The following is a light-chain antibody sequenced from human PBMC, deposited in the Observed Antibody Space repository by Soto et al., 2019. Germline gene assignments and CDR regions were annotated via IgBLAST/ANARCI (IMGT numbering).Light chain of an antibody. Sequence: DIQMTQSPSSLSASVGDRVTITCRASQGIRNYLAWYQQKPGKVPSLLIYAASTLEPGVPSRFSGSGSGTDFTLTISSLQPEDVANYYGQKYDIAPLTFGGGTKVEIK. V-gene: IGKV1-27*01. J-gene: IGKJ4*01. CDR1: QGIRNY. CDR3: QKYDIAPLT. CDR2: AAS.